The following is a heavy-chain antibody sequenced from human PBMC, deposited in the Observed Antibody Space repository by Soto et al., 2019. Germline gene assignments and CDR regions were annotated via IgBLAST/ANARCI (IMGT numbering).Heavy chain of an antibody. CDR2: INHSGST. Sequence: SETLSLTCAVYGGSFSGYYWSWIRQPPGKGLEWIGEINHSGSTNYNPSLKSRVTISVDTSKNQFSLKLSSVTAADTAVYYCARGRYNWNFWGQGTLVTVSS. J-gene: IGHJ4*02. CDR3: ARGRYNWNF. D-gene: IGHD1-20*01. V-gene: IGHV4-34*01. CDR1: GGSFSGYY.